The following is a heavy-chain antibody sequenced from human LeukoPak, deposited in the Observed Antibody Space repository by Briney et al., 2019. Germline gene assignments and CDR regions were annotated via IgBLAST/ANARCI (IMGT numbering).Heavy chain of an antibody. CDR2: IKQDGSKK. Sequence: GGSLRLSCVASGFPFSSYWMTWVRQAPGKGLEWVANIKQDGSKKSYVDSVKGRFTISRDNAKNSLYLQMNSLRAEDTAVYYCARDLAWGGYWGQGTLVTVSS. D-gene: IGHD7-27*01. J-gene: IGHJ4*02. V-gene: IGHV3-7*01. CDR1: GFPFSSYW. CDR3: ARDLAWGGY.